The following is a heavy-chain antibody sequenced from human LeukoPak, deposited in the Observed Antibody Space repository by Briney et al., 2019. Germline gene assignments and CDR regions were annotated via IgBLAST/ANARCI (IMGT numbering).Heavy chain of an antibody. V-gene: IGHV3-23*01. Sequence: GGSLRLSCAASGFTFNTYGMTWVRQAPGKGLEWVSAISGSGGTIFYADSVKGRFTISRDNSENTLYLQMDSPRADDTALYYCAKAGPYYFDFWGQGTLVTVSS. CDR2: ISGSGGTI. CDR1: GFTFNTYG. J-gene: IGHJ4*02. CDR3: AKAGPYYFDF.